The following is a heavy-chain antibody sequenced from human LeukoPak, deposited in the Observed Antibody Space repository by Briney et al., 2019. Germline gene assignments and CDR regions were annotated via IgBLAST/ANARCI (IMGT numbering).Heavy chain of an antibody. CDR3: AKDIAARFYFDY. J-gene: IGHJ4*02. V-gene: IGHV3-23*01. CDR1: GFDVGRNY. CDR2: ISGSGGST. D-gene: IGHD6-6*01. Sequence: PGGSLRLSCAASGFDVGRNYMTWVRQAPGKGLEWVSAISGSGGSTYYADSVKGRFTISRDNSKNTLYLQMNSLRAEDTAVYYCAKDIAARFYFDYWGQGTLVTVSS.